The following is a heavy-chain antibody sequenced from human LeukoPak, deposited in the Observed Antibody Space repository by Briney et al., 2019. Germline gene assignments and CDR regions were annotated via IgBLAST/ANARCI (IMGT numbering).Heavy chain of an antibody. Sequence: SETLSLTCAVYGGSFSGYYWSWIRQPPGKGLEWIGEINHSGSTNYNPSLKSRVTISVDTSKNQFSLKLSSVTAADTAVYYCARAGGSSWSYYFDYWGQGTLVTVSS. CDR1: GGSFSGYY. CDR2: INHSGST. CDR3: ARAGGSSWSYYFDY. J-gene: IGHJ4*02. D-gene: IGHD6-13*01. V-gene: IGHV4-34*01.